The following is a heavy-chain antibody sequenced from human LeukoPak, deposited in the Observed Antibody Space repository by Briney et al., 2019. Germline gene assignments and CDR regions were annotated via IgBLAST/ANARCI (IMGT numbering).Heavy chain of an antibody. J-gene: IGHJ4*02. V-gene: IGHV4-59*08. CDR1: GGSISSYY. D-gene: IGHD4-11*01. CDR3: AKSYFDYSTYYSYYFNL. CDR2: IYYSGST. Sequence: SETLSLTCTVSGGSISSYYWSRIRQPPGKGLEWIGYIYYSGSTNYNPSLKSRVTISVDTSKSQFALKLSSVTAADTAVYYCAKSYFDYSTYYSYYFNLWGQGALVTVSS.